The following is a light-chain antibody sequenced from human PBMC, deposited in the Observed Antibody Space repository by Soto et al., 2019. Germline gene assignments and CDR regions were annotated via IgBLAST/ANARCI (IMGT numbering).Light chain of an antibody. CDR1: QTIDSSY. J-gene: IGKJ4*01. V-gene: IGKV3-20*01. CDR3: QYYVTSPT. CDR2: GAS. Sequence: ELVLTQSPGTLSLSPGERATLSCRASQTIDSSYLAWLRQKPGQAPRLLIYGASSRPTGIPDRFSGSGSGTDFTLTISRLEPEDFAVYDCQYYVTSPTFGGGTKVEIK.